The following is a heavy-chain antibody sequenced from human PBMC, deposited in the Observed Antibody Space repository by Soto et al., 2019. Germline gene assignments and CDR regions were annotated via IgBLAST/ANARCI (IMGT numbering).Heavy chain of an antibody. Sequence: SETLSLTCAVSGGSIGSGGYSWSWIRQPAGKGLEWTGRIYTSGSTNYNPSLKSRVTMSVETSKNQFSLKLSSVTAADTAVYYCARELGRYNSSRCFDYWGQGTLVTVSS. CDR2: IYTSGST. D-gene: IGHD3-22*01. CDR1: GGSIGSGGYS. J-gene: IGHJ4*02. CDR3: ARELGRYNSSRCFDY. V-gene: IGHV4-61*02.